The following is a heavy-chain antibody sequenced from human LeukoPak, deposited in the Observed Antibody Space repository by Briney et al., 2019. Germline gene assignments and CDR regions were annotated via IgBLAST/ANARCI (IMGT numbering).Heavy chain of an antibody. CDR1: EFSVGSNY. V-gene: IGHV3-66*01. CDR3: ATNVDTSDDY. Sequence: GGSLRLSCAASEFSVGSNYMTWVRQAPGKGLEWVSLIYSGGSTYYADSVKGRFTISRDNSKNTLYLQMNSLRAEDTALYYCATNVDTSDDYWGQGTLVTVSS. D-gene: IGHD5-18*01. J-gene: IGHJ4*02. CDR2: IYSGGST.